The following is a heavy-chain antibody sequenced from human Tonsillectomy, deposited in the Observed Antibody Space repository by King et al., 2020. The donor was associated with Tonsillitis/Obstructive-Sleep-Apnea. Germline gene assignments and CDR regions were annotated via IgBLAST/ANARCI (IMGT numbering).Heavy chain of an antibody. CDR3: ARGGGNRFDY. Sequence: VQLQQSGPGLVKPSQTLSLTCAISGDSVSSNSASCNWIRQSPSRGLEWLGSTYYRSTCYNDYAVSVKSRITINPDTSKNQFSLQLNSVTPEDTAVYYCARGGGNRFDYWGQGTLVTVSA. J-gene: IGHJ4*02. CDR2: TYYRSTCYN. D-gene: IGHD4-23*01. CDR1: GDSVSSNSAS. V-gene: IGHV6-1*01.